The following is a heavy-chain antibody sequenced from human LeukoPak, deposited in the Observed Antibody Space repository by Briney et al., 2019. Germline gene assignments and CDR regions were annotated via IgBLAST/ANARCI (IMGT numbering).Heavy chain of an antibody. CDR2: IYYSGST. Sequence: SETLSPTCTVSGGSISSYYWSWIRQPPGKGLEWIGYIYYSGSTNYNPSLKSRVTISVDTSKNQFSLKLSSVTAADTAVYYCARQRRYYFDYWGQGTLVTVSS. CDR3: ARQRRYYFDY. CDR1: GGSISSYY. V-gene: IGHV4-59*08. J-gene: IGHJ4*02.